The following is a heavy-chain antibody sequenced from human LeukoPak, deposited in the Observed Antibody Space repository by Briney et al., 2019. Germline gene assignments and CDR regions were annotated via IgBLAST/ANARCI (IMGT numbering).Heavy chain of an antibody. V-gene: IGHV4-39*07. CDR2: INHSGST. J-gene: IGHJ4*02. CDR3: ARGSTVTTFNFHGYFDY. Sequence: SETLSLTCTVSGGSISSSNYFWGWIRQPPGKGLEWIGEINHSGSTNYNPSLKSRVTISVDTSKNQFSLKLRSVTAADTAVYYCARGSTVTTFNFHGYFDYWGQGTLVTVSS. CDR1: GGSISSSNYF. D-gene: IGHD4-11*01.